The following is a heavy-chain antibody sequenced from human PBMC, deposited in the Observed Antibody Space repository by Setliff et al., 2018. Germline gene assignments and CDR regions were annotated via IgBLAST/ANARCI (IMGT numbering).Heavy chain of an antibody. Sequence: GVLRLSCVASGFTFSNYYIYWARQVPGKGLMWVSRSNTEGTRTDYADSVRGRFTVSRDNAKNTLYLEMKSLGVEDTAVYYCARDVRRYWSDYWGQGTLVTVSS. J-gene: IGHJ4*02. CDR2: SNTEGTRT. D-gene: IGHD2-8*02. V-gene: IGHV3-74*01. CDR3: ARDVRRYWSDY. CDR1: GFTFSNYY.